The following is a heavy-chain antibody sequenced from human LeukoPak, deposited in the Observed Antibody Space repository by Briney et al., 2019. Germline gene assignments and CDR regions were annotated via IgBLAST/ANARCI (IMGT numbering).Heavy chain of an antibody. CDR2: IYYSGST. CDR1: GDSISSYY. J-gene: IGHJ4*02. Sequence: SETLSLTCTVSGDSISSYYWSWIRQPPGKGLEWIGYIYYSGSTNYNPSLKSRVTISVDTSKNQFSLKLSSVTAADTAVYYCARHGDGSYSYWGQGTLVTVSS. D-gene: IGHD1-26*01. V-gene: IGHV4-59*08. CDR3: ARHGDGSYSY.